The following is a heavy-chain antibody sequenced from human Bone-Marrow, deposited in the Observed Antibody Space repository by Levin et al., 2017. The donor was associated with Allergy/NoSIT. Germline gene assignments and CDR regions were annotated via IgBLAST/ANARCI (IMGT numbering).Heavy chain of an antibody. D-gene: IGHD5-18*01. J-gene: IGHJ6*02. CDR2: IYYSGST. Sequence: SETLSLTCTVSGGSISSSSYYWGWIRQPPGKGLEWIGSIYYSGSTYYNPSLKSRVTISVDTSKNQFSLKLSSVTAADTAVYYCARDGYSYGYYYYGMDVWGQGTTVTVSS. CDR3: ARDGYSYGYYYYGMDV. CDR1: GGSISSSSYY. V-gene: IGHV4-39*02.